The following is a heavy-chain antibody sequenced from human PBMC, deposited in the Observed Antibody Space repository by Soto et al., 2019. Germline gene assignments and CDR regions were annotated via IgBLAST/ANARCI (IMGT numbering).Heavy chain of an antibody. J-gene: IGHJ4*02. CDR2: IYYSGST. CDR3: ARQITVVRGANFDY. CDR1: GGSISSSSYY. V-gene: IGHV4-39*01. Sequence: SETLSLTCTVSGGSISSSSYYWGWIRQPPGKGLEWIGSIYYSGSTYYNPSLKSRVTISVDTSKNQFSLKLSSVTAADTAVYYCARQITVVRGANFDYWGQGTLVTVSS. D-gene: IGHD3-10*01.